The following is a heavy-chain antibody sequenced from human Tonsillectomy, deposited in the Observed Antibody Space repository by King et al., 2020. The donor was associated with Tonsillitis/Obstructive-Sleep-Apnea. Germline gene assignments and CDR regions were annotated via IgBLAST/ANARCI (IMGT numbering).Heavy chain of an antibody. Sequence: VQLVESGGGVAQPGRSLRLSCAASGFTFSSYGMHWVRQAPGKGLEWVAVIWYDGSNKYYADSVKGRFTISRDNSKNTLYLQMNSLRAEDTAVYYCARDYEGDYFDYWGQGTLVTVSS. CDR1: GFTFSSYG. CDR2: IWYDGSNK. J-gene: IGHJ4*02. D-gene: IGHD5-12*01. V-gene: IGHV3-33*01. CDR3: ARDYEGDYFDY.